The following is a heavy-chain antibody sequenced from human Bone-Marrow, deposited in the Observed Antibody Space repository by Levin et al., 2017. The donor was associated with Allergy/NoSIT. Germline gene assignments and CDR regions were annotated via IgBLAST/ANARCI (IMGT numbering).Heavy chain of an antibody. CDR1: GDSISSGDFY. CDR2: IFYTGNT. Sequence: RSQTLSLTCIVSGDSISSGDFYWSWIRQPPGKGLEWIGYIFYTGNTYSNPSLKSRVTISVDTSKNQFSLELRSVTAADTAVYYCARGQSIVAARPDWFDPWGQGTLVTVSS. D-gene: IGHD6-6*01. J-gene: IGHJ5*02. V-gene: IGHV4-30-4*01. CDR3: ARGQSIVAARPDWFDP.